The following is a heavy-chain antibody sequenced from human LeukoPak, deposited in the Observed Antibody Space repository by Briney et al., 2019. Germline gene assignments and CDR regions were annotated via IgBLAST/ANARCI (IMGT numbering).Heavy chain of an antibody. Sequence: PSETLSLTCTVSGGSISSYYWSWIRQPPGKGLEWIGYIYYSGSTNYNPSLKSRVTISADTSKNQFSLKLSSVTAADTAVYYCARDYHGASYDFWSGNYYYYYMDVWGKGTTVTVSS. V-gene: IGHV4-59*01. CDR2: IYYSGST. D-gene: IGHD3-3*01. CDR3: ARDYHGASYDFWSGNYYYYYMDV. CDR1: GGSISSYY. J-gene: IGHJ6*03.